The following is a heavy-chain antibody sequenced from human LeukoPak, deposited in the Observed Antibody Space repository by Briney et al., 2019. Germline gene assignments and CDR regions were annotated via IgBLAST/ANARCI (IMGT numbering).Heavy chain of an antibody. Sequence: SETLSLTCTVSGGSIGSSSYDWGWIRQPPGRGLEWIGNIYYSGNTYYYNPSLKSRVTMSVDTSRNQFSLRLSSVTAADTAVYFCAIMGTGSSWGQGALVTVSS. J-gene: IGHJ5*02. CDR1: GGSIGSSSYD. CDR2: IYYSGNT. V-gene: IGHV4-39*01. D-gene: IGHD3-10*01. CDR3: AIMGTGSS.